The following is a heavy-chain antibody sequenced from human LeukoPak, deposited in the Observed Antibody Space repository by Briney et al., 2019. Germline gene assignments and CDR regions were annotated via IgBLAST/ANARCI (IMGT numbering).Heavy chain of an antibody. J-gene: IGHJ4*02. V-gene: IGHV4-34*01. CDR2: INHSGST. CDR1: GGSFSGYY. CDR3: ARGLFGSGSYLRY. Sequence: PSETLSLTCAVYGGSFSGYYWSWIRQPPGKGLEWIGEINHSGSTNYNPSLKSRVTIPVDTSKNQFSLKLSSVTAADTAVYYCARGLFGSGSYLRYWGQGTLVTVSS. D-gene: IGHD3-10*01.